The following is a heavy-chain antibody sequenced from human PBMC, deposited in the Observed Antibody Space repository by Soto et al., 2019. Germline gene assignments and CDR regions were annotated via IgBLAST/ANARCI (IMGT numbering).Heavy chain of an antibody. CDR2: ISGSGGTA. V-gene: IGHV3-23*01. CDR1: GFTFSSYA. Sequence: EVQLLESGGGSVPPGGSLRLSCAASGFTFSSYAMHWVRRPPGKGREWVSSISGSGGTAYYADSVKGRFSISRDSLVNTLYLQMNSLRAEDTAVYYCARGRGQNWNFGYWGQGSLVTVSP. CDR3: ARGRGQNWNFGY. J-gene: IGHJ4*02. D-gene: IGHD1-1*01.